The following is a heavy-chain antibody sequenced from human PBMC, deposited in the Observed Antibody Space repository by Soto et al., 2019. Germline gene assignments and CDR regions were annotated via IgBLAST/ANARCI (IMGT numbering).Heavy chain of an antibody. CDR2: IKSRSDGGTT. CDR3: STTDSYGWPYLMEV. J-gene: IGHJ6*02. Sequence: EMQLVESGGGLAKPGRSLRLSCAVSGFSFSDAWMTWVRQAPGKGLEWVGRIKSRSDGGTTDYAAPVKGRFTISRDDSLTTLYLQMNSLRTEDTAVYYCSTTDSYGWPYLMEVWGQGTTVTVSS. CDR1: GFSFSDAW. D-gene: IGHD3-10*01. V-gene: IGHV3-15*01.